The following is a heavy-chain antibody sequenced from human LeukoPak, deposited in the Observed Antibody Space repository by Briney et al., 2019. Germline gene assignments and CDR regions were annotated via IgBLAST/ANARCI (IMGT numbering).Heavy chain of an antibody. CDR1: GFTFSSYG. J-gene: IGHJ4*02. D-gene: IGHD5-18*01. Sequence: PGRSLRLSCAASGFTFSSYGMHWVRQAPGKGLEWVAVIWYDGSNKYYADSVKGRFTISRDNSKNTLYLQMNSLRAEDTAVYYCARDYGYSYGRKFDYWGQGTLVTVSS. CDR3: ARDYGYSYGRKFDY. V-gene: IGHV3-33*08. CDR2: IWYDGSNK.